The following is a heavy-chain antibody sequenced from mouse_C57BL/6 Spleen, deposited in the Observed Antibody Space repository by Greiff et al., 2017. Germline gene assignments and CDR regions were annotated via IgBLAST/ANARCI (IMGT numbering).Heavy chain of an antibody. CDR3: ARSNYVLNWYFDV. CDR1: GYTFTSYW. V-gene: IGHV1-7*01. D-gene: IGHD2-5*01. J-gene: IGHJ1*03. CDR2: INPSSGYT. Sequence: VQLQQSGAELAKPGASVKLSCKASGYTFTSYWMHWVKQRPGQGLEWIGYINPSSGYTKYNQKFKDKATLTADKSSSTAYMQLSSLTYEDSAVYYCARSNYVLNWYFDVWGTGTTVTVSS.